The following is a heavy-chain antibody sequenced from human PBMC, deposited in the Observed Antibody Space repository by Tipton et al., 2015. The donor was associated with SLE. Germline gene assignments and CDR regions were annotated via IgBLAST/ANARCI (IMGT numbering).Heavy chain of an antibody. J-gene: IGHJ3*02. D-gene: IGHD2-2*01. CDR1: GGSISSHY. CDR3: ARAYYADAFDI. V-gene: IGHV4-59*08. Sequence: TLSLTCTVSGGSISSHYWSWIRQPPGKGLEWIGYIYYSGSTNYNPSLKSRVTISVDTSKNQFSLKLSSVTAADTAVYYCARAYYADAFDIWGQGTMVTVSS. CDR2: IYYSGST.